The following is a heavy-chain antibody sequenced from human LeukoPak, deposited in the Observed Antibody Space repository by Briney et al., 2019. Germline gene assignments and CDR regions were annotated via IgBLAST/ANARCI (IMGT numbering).Heavy chain of an antibody. D-gene: IGHD3-10*01. J-gene: IGHJ4*02. Sequence: PGGSLRLSCAASGFTFSSYEMNWVRQAPGKRLEWVSYISSSGSTIYYADSVKGRFTISRDNAKNSLYLQMNSLRAEDTAVYYCARDTVRFGELYTYWGQGTLVTVSS. V-gene: IGHV3-48*03. CDR2: ISSSGSTI. CDR1: GFTFSSYE. CDR3: ARDTVRFGELYTY.